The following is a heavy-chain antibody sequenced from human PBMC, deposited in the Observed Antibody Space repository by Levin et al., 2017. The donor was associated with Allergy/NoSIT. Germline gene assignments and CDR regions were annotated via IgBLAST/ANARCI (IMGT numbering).Heavy chain of an antibody. Sequence: SETLSLTCAVYGGSFSGYYWSWIRQPPGKGLEWIGEINHSGSTNYNPSLKSRVTISVDTSKNQFSLKLSSVTAADTAVYYCASLAYCGGDCSPTFDYWGQGTLVTVSS. CDR1: GGSFSGYY. J-gene: IGHJ4*02. CDR2: INHSGST. CDR3: ASLAYCGGDCSPTFDY. D-gene: IGHD2-21*02. V-gene: IGHV4-34*01.